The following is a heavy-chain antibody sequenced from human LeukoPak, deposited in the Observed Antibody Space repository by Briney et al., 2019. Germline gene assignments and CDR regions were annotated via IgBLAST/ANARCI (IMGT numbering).Heavy chain of an antibody. CDR1: GFTFSNYA. D-gene: IGHD5-18*01. V-gene: IGHV3-23*01. CDR3: AKGAASRGYTYVAN. CDR2: VSGSGGST. J-gene: IGHJ4*02. Sequence: GGSLRLSCAASGFTFSNYAMSWVRQAPGKGLEWVSTVSGSGGSTYYADSVKGRFTISRDNSNNTLYLQMNSLRAEDTAVYYCAKGAASRGYTYVANWGQGTLVTVSS.